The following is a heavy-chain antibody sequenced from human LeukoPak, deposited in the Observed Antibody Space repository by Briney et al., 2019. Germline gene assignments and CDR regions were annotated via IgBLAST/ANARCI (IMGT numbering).Heavy chain of an antibody. CDR1: GYTLTELS. V-gene: IGHV1-24*01. D-gene: IGHD1-20*01. J-gene: IGHJ4*02. CDR2: FHPEDGET. Sequence: ASVKVSCKVSGYTLTELSMHWVRQAPGKGLEWMGGFHPEDGETIYAQEFQGRVTLTEDTSTDTAYMELSSLRSEDTAVYYCATEEGGGNWYDFDYWGQGTLVTVSS. CDR3: ATEEGGGNWYDFDY.